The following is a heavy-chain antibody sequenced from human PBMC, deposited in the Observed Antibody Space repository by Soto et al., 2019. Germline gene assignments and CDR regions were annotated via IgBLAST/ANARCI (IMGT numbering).Heavy chain of an antibody. D-gene: IGHD3-22*01. CDR3: TTDSYSTMIVIRFDY. Sequence: GATVKVSCKASGYTFTTYGITWVRQAPGQGLEWMGWISAYNGYTNYAQNFQGRVTMTTDTSTSTAYMELRNLISDDTALYYCTTDSYSTMIVIRFDYWGHGTLVTVSS. CDR2: ISAYNGYT. CDR1: GYTFTTYG. V-gene: IGHV1-18*01. J-gene: IGHJ4*01.